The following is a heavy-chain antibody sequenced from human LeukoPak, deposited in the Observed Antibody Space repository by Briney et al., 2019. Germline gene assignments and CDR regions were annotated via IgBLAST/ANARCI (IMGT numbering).Heavy chain of an antibody. Sequence: SETLSLTCTVSGGSISSYYRSWIRQPPGKGLEWIGYIYYSGSTNYNPSLKSRVTISVDTSKNQFSLKLSSVTAADTAVYYCARAMYYDFWSGYYRGDHDAFDIWGQGTMVTVSS. CDR1: GGSISSYY. D-gene: IGHD3-3*01. CDR2: IYYSGST. J-gene: IGHJ3*02. V-gene: IGHV4-59*01. CDR3: ARAMYYDFWSGYYRGDHDAFDI.